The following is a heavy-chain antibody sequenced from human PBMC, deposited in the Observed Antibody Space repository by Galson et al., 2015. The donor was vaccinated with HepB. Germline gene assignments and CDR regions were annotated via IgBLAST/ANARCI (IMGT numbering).Heavy chain of an antibody. CDR2: ISGSGGST. J-gene: IGHJ6*03. CDR1: GFTFSSYA. V-gene: IGHV3-23*01. CDR3: AKVGLRERRHYYYYMDV. Sequence: SLRLSCAASGFTFSSYAMSWVRQAPGRGLEWVSAISGSGGSTYYADSVKGRLTISRDNSKNTLYLQMNSLRAEDTAVYYCAKVGLRERRHYYYYMDVWGKGTTVTVSS. D-gene: IGHD1-1*01.